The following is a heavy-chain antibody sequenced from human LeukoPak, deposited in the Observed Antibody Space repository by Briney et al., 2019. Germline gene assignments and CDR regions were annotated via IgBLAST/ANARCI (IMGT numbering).Heavy chain of an antibody. CDR1: GGSISSYY. V-gene: IGHV4-59*01. D-gene: IGHD3-22*01. CDR2: ISYTGSS. J-gene: IGHJ4*02. CDR3: ARDSSDFFDGSGSHFLVY. Sequence: SETLSLTCTVSGGSISSYYWSWIRQPPGKGLEWIGYISYTGSSNYNPSLKSRVSMSVDTSNSQFSLRLTSATAADTAVYYCARDSSDFFDGSGSHFLVYWGQGILVTVSS.